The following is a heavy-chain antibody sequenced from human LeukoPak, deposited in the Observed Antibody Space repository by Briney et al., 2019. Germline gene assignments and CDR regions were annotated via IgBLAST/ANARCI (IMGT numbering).Heavy chain of an antibody. CDR3: ARGGYSYQYYYGMDV. D-gene: IGHD5-18*01. V-gene: IGHV1-8*01. Sequence: GASVKVSCKASGYTFTSYDINWVRQATGQGLEWMGWMNPNSGNTGYAQKFQGRVTMTRNTSIGTAYMELSSLRSEDTAVYYCARGGYSYQYYYGMDVWGQGTTVTVSS. CDR2: MNPNSGNT. J-gene: IGHJ6*02. CDR1: GYTFTSYD.